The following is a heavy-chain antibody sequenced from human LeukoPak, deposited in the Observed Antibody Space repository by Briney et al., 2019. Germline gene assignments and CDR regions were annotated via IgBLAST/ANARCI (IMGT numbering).Heavy chain of an antibody. D-gene: IGHD3-10*01. CDR2: ISSSSSTI. J-gene: IGHJ3*02. Sequence: GGSLRLSCAASGFTFSSYSMNWVRQAPGKGLEWVSYISSSSSTIYYADSVKGRFTISRDNAKNSLYLQMNSLRAEDTAVYYCARDPNRDYYGSGSYRIPEAFDIWGQGTMVTVSS. V-gene: IGHV3-48*04. CDR3: ARDPNRDYYGSGSYRIPEAFDI. CDR1: GFTFSSYS.